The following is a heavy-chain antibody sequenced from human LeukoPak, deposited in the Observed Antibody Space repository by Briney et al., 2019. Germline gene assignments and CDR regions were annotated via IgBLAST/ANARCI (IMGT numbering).Heavy chain of an antibody. J-gene: IGHJ6*02. CDR3: ARDRDYSNHQAKKYYYYGMDV. D-gene: IGHD4-4*01. V-gene: IGHV4-4*07. CDR2: IYTSGST. CDR1: GGSISSYY. Sequence: SETLSLTCTVSGGSISSYYWSWIRQPAGKGLEWIGRIYTSGSTNYNPSLKSRVTMSVDTSKNQFSLKLSSVTAAGTAVYYCARDRDYSNHQAKKYYYYGMDVWGQGTTVTVSS.